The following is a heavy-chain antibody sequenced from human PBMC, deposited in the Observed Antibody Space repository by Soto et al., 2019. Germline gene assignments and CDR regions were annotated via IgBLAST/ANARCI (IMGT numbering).Heavy chain of an antibody. V-gene: IGHV4-39*01. Sequence: PSYSLSLTCAVSGASISVSDYSWALLRKSPGKGPELIGSVFYTGFASCTPSVESRVSGSVDTSKSQVSVKLSAVTAADRAVYYCATSQKGYNSNYLDHRGEGALVTVSS. CDR3: ATSQKGYNSNYLDH. J-gene: IGHJ4*02. CDR2: VFYTGFA. CDR1: GASISVSDYS. D-gene: IGHD1-20*01.